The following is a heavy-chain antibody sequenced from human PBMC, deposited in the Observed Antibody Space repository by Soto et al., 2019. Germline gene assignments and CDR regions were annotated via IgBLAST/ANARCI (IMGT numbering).Heavy chain of an antibody. CDR2: IIPIFGTA. J-gene: IGHJ5*02. Sequence: SSVKVSCKASGGTFSSYAIRWVRQAPGQGLEWMGGIIPIFGTANYAQKFQGRVTITADESTSTAYMELSSLRSEDTAVYYCAIVDFRVGWLGQFAPWGQGSLVTGSS. CDR3: AIVDFRVGWLGQFAP. V-gene: IGHV1-69*13. D-gene: IGHD3-3*01. CDR1: GGTFSSYA.